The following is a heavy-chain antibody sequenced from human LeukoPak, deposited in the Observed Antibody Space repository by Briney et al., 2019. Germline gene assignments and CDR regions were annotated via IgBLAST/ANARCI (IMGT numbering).Heavy chain of an antibody. D-gene: IGHD2-15*01. J-gene: IGHJ4*02. CDR3: LRDPSSGGSRGY. CDR1: GFXFSSHS. Sequence: GGSLRLSCAASGFXFSSHSINWVRQAPGKGLEWVSSLSSSSDYIFYADSVKGRFTISRDNAKNSLYLQMNSLRAEDTAVYYCLRDPSSGGSRGYWGQGTLVTVSS. V-gene: IGHV3-21*01. CDR2: LSSSSDYI.